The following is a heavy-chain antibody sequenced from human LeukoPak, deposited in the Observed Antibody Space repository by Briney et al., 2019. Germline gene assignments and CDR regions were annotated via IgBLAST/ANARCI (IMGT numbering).Heavy chain of an antibody. Sequence: PGGSLRLSCTASGFTFGDYAMSWVRQAPGKGLEWVGFIRSKPYAGTTQYAASVKGRFTIARDDSKNIAYLQMDSLKTEDTGVYYCTLHSVKVILTGYSPNWFDPWGQGTHVTVSS. CDR3: TLHSVKVILTGYSPNWFDP. CDR2: IRSKPYAGTT. CDR1: GFTFGDYA. J-gene: IGHJ5*02. D-gene: IGHD3-9*01. V-gene: IGHV3-49*04.